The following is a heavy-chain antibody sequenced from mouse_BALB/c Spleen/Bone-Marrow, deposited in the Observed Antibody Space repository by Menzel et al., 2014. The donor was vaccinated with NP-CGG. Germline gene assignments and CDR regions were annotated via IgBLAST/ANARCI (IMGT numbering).Heavy chain of an antibody. V-gene: IGHV1S29*02. D-gene: IGHD1-2*01. CDR2: IYPYNGGT. CDR3: ARATTAGFAY. Sequence: VQLKESGPELVKPGASVKISCKASGYTFTDYNMHWVEQSHGKSLEWIGYIYPYNGGTGYNQKFKSKATLTVDNSSSTAYMELRSLTSEDSAVYYCARATTAGFAYWGQGTLVTVSA. CDR1: GYTFTDYN. J-gene: IGHJ3*01.